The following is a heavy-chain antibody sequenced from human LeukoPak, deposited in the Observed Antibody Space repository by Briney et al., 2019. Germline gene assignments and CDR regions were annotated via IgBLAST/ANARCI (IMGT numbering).Heavy chain of an antibody. CDR1: VLTVSSNY. CDR2: IYSGSST. J-gene: IGHJ4*02. D-gene: IGHD4-17*01. CDR3: ARHDYGVHPTSFY. V-gene: IGHV3-53*01. Sequence: GGSLRLPRAASVLTVSSNYMSWVSQAPAKGLVWVSVIYSGSSTYYADSVKRRFTISRDNSKNTLYLQMNSLRAEDTAVYYCARHDYGVHPTSFYWGQGTLVTVSS.